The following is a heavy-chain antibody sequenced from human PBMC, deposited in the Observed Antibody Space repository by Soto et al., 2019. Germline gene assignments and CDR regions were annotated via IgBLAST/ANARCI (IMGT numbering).Heavy chain of an antibody. CDR1: GFTFSSDY. V-gene: IGHV3-53*01. Sequence: SRGSLRLSCAASGFTFSSDYMSWVRQAPGKGLEWVSVIYSGGSTYYADSVEGRFTISRDNSKNTLYLQMNSLRAEDTAVYYCARDNGMAGSFDPWCQGTLVTVSS. J-gene: IGHJ5*02. CDR3: ARDNGMAGSFDP. CDR2: IYSGGST. D-gene: IGHD2-8*01.